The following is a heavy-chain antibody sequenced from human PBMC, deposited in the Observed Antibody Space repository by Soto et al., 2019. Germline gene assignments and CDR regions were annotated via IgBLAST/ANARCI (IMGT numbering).Heavy chain of an antibody. Sequence: GSLRLSCAASGFTFSSYEMNWVRQAPGKGLEWVSYISSSGSTMYYADSVKGRFTISRDNAKNSLYLQMNSLRAEDTAVYYCARDRVVLWFGELLYPHGMDVWGQGTTVTVSS. CDR1: GFTFSSYE. J-gene: IGHJ6*02. V-gene: IGHV3-48*03. D-gene: IGHD3-10*01. CDR2: ISSSGSTM. CDR3: ARDRVVLWFGELLYPHGMDV.